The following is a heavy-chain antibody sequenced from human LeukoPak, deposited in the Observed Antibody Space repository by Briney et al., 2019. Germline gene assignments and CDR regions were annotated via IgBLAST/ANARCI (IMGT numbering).Heavy chain of an antibody. Sequence: GGSLRLSCAASGLTFTSYAMIWVRQAPGKGLEWVSGISGSGGSTHYADSVKGRLTISRDNSQNTLYLHMNSLRAGDTAVYYCAKQVGPTIDYWGQGTLVTVSS. CDR2: ISGSGGST. CDR3: AKQVGPTIDY. J-gene: IGHJ4*02. D-gene: IGHD1-26*01. V-gene: IGHV3-23*01. CDR1: GLTFTSYA.